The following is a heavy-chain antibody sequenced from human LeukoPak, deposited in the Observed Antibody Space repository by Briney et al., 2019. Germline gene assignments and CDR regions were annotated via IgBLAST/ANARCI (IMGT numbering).Heavy chain of an antibody. Sequence: PGGSLRLSCEASGFTFSNHWMHWVRQAPGKGLVWVSVISKDGSTSIYADFVRGRLTISRDYAKNTLYLQMNSLRVEDTSVYYCARDYYMGIVDQWGQGTRVTVSS. D-gene: IGHD3-22*01. J-gene: IGHJ5*02. CDR3: ARDYYMGIVDQ. CDR2: ISKDGSTS. V-gene: IGHV3-74*01. CDR1: GFTFSNHW.